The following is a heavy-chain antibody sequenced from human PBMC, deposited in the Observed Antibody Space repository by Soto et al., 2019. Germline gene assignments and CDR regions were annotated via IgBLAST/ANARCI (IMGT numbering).Heavy chain of an antibody. D-gene: IGHD2-15*01. Sequence: EVKLLQSGGGAGQPGGCLRLPCAAAGFTFRNYAMNWVRQAPGKGLELVSSISSNGGRAYYADSVKGRFTISRDSSKNTLYLQMNSLRADDTAVYYSARGYCSAVGCYVHYYYGFDVWGQGTTVTVSS. CDR3: ARGYCSAVGCYVHYYYGFDV. J-gene: IGHJ6*02. CDR1: GFTFRNYA. CDR2: ISSNGGRA. V-gene: IGHV3-23*01.